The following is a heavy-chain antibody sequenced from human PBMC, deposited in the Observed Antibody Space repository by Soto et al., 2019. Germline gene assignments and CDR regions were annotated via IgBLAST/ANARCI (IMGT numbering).Heavy chain of an antibody. CDR1: GGSFSGYY. D-gene: IGHD3-3*01. V-gene: IGHV4-34*01. CDR2: INHSGST. CDR3: ARGGYDFWSGYYYYYYGMDV. Sequence: LSLTCAVYGGSFSGYYWGWIRQPPGKGLEWIGEINHSGSTNYNPSLKSRVTISVDTSKNQFSLKLSSVTAADTAVYYCARGGYDFWSGYYYYYYGMDVWGQGTTVTVSS. J-gene: IGHJ6*02.